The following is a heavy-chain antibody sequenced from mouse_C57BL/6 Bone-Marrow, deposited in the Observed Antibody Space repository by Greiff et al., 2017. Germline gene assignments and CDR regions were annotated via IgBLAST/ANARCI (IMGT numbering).Heavy chain of an antibody. CDR1: GFTFSSYG. J-gene: IGHJ4*01. D-gene: IGHD3-3*01. V-gene: IGHV5-6*01. CDR2: ISSGGSYT. Sequence: EVMLVESGGDLVKPGGSLKLSCAASGFTFSSYGMSWVRQTPDKRLEWVATISSGGSYTYYPDSVKGRFTISRDNAKNTLYLQMSSLKSEDTAMYEWARLAGYYAMDYWGQGTSVTVSS. CDR3: ARLAGYYAMDY.